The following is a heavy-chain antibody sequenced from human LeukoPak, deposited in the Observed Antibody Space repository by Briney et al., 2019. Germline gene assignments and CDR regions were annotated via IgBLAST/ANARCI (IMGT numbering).Heavy chain of an antibody. V-gene: IGHV3-48*01. CDR2: ISSSTDPT. D-gene: IGHD4-11*01. Sequence: PGGSLRLSCAASGFTFSSYSMNWVRLAPGKGLELISYISSSTDPTYYADSVKGRFTISRDNGKSSLYLQMNSLRAEDTAVYYCARAVSNYYFWYFDLWGRGTLVTVSS. CDR1: GFTFSSYS. J-gene: IGHJ2*01. CDR3: ARAVSNYYFWYFDL.